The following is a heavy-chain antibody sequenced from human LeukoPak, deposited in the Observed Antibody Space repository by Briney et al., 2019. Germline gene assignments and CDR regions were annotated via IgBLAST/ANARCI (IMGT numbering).Heavy chain of an antibody. CDR3: ARLAEYYDSSGYYPYYYYYYMDV. J-gene: IGHJ6*03. CDR2: IRYDGSNK. Sequence: AGGSLRLSCAASGFTFSSYGMHWVRQAPGKGLEWVAFIRYDGSNKYYADSVKGRFTISRDNSKNTLYLQMNSLRDEDTALYYCARLAEYYDSSGYYPYYYYYYMDVWGKGTTVTVSS. V-gene: IGHV3-30*02. D-gene: IGHD3-22*01. CDR1: GFTFSSYG.